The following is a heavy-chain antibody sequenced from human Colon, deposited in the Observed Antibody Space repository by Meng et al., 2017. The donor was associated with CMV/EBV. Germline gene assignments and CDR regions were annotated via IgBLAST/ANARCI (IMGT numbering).Heavy chain of an antibody. CDR2: ISTISGFM. V-gene: IGHV3-21*04. CDR1: GFTSSSFG. J-gene: IGHJ4*02. Sequence: GESLKISCAASGFTSSSFGMNWVRQAPGKGLEWVSSISTISGFMYYADSVRGRFTISRDNSKDILYLQMDSLRAEDTAVYYCAKYSAPWDIRSLDWWGQGTLVTVSS. CDR3: AKYSAPWDIRSLDW. D-gene: IGHD1-26*01.